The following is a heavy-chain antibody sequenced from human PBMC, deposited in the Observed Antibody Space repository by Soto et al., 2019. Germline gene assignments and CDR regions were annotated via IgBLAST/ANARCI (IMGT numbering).Heavy chain of an antibody. J-gene: IGHJ5*02. CDR3: VSGSFPNWFDP. CDR2: IYWNDDR. V-gene: IGHV2-5*01. Sequence: QITLKESGPTLVKPTQTLTLTCTFSGFSFSTPGVGVGWIRQPPGEALEWLALIYWNDDRRYSPSLRSRLTITKDPSKSQVVLTMTNMNPVDTATYYCVSGSFPNWFDPWGRGILVTVSS. D-gene: IGHD3-10*01. CDR1: GFSFSTPGVG.